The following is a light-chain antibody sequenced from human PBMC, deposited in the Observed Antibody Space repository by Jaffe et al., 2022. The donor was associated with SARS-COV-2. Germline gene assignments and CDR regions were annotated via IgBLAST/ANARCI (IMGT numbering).Light chain of an antibody. CDR1: QTVSGY. Sequence: EIVLTQSPVTLSLSPGERATLSCRASQTVSGYLAWYQQKPGQAPRLLIYDASNRATGIPARFSANGSGTDFTLTISSLEPEDFAVYYCHQHFNWPQTFGQGTKVDIK. V-gene: IGKV3-11*01. J-gene: IGKJ1*01. CDR3: HQHFNWPQT. CDR2: DAS.